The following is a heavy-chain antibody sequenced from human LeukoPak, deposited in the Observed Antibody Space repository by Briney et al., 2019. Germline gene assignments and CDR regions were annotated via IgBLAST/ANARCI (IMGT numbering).Heavy chain of an antibody. V-gene: IGHV1-18*01. D-gene: IGHD3-9*01. Sequence: ASVKVSCKASGYTFTSYGISWVRQAPGQGLEWMGWISAYNGNTNYAQKLQGRVTMTTDTSTSTAYMELRSLRSDDTAVYYCARGRFHDILCAGYYCDHWGQGTLVTVSS. CDR2: ISAYNGNT. CDR1: GYTFTSYG. J-gene: IGHJ4*02. CDR3: ARGRFHDILCAGYYCDH.